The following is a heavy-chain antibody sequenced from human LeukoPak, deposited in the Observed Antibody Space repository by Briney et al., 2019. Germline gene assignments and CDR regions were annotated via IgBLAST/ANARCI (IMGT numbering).Heavy chain of an antibody. CDR2: INPNSGGT. CDR1: GYTFTGDY. CDR3: ARPVLKGYDNCGY. Sequence: ASLKVSCKPSGYTFTGDYMHSGPPTPGQGVEWVGRINPNSGGTNYAQKFQGRVTMTRHTSSSTAYRELSRLRSDDTAVYYGARPVLKGYDNCGYWGQGALVTVSS. D-gene: IGHD1-20*01. J-gene: IGHJ4*02. V-gene: IGHV1-2*06.